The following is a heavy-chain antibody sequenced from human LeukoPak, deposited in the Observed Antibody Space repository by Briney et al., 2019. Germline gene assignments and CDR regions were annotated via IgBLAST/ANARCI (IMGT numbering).Heavy chain of an antibody. CDR1: GYTFTGYY. J-gene: IGHJ4*02. CDR2: INPNSGGT. V-gene: IGHV1-2*02. D-gene: IGHD1-26*01. CDR3: ARDKTIVGATHIEDY. Sequence: ASVKVSCKASGYTFTGYYMHWVRQAPGQGLEWMGWINPNSGGTNYAQKFQGRVTMTRDTSISTAYMELSRLRSDDTAVYYCARDKTIVGATHIEDYWGQGTLVTVSS.